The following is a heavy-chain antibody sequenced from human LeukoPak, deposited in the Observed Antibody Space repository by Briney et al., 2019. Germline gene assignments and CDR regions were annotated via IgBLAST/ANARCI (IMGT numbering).Heavy chain of an antibody. J-gene: IGHJ3*02. Sequence: SVKVSCKASGFTFTSSAVQWVRQARGQRLEWIGWIVVGSGNTNYAQKFQERVTITRDMSTSTAYMELSCLRSEDTAVYYCAADSGSYLDAFDIWGQGTMVTVSS. V-gene: IGHV1-58*01. CDR2: IVVGSGNT. CDR3: AADSGSYLDAFDI. CDR1: GFTFTSSA. D-gene: IGHD1-26*01.